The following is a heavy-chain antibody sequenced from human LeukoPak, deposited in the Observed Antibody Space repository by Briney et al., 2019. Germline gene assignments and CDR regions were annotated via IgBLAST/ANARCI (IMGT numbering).Heavy chain of an antibody. Sequence: SQTLSLTCTVAGGSISSYYWSWIRQPAGKGLEWIGRIYTSGSTNYNPSLKSRVTMSVDTSKNQFSLKLSSVTAADTAVYYCASVSSGWYYFDYWGQGTLVTVSS. D-gene: IGHD6-19*01. CDR2: IYTSGST. CDR3: ASVSSGWYYFDY. V-gene: IGHV4-4*07. CDR1: GGSISSYY. J-gene: IGHJ4*02.